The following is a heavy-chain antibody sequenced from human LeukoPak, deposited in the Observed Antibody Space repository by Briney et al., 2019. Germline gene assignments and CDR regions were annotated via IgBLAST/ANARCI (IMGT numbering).Heavy chain of an antibody. Sequence: PGGSLRLSCAASGFTFSSYAMSWVRQAPGKGLEWVSGIIGSGGSTYYADSVKGRLTISRDNSKNTLYLQMNSLRAEDTAVYYCAKERGTAMVRSYYMDVWGKGTTVTVSS. CDR1: GFTFSSYA. V-gene: IGHV3-23*01. J-gene: IGHJ6*03. CDR3: AKERGTAMVRSYYMDV. D-gene: IGHD5-18*01. CDR2: IIGSGGST.